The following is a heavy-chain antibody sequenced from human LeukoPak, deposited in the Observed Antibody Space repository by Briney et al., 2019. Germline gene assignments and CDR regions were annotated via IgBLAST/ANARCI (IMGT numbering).Heavy chain of an antibody. CDR2: ISSSGSII. CDR3: ARDLSLYCGGDCYSYFDY. D-gene: IGHD2-21*02. CDR1: GFTFSDYY. V-gene: IGHV3-11*04. Sequence: GGSLRLSCAASGFTFSDYYMSWIRQAPAKGLEWVSYISSSGSIIYYADSVKGRFTISRDNAKNSLYLQMNSLRTEDTAVYYCARDLSLYCGGDCYSYFDYWGQGTLVTVSS. J-gene: IGHJ4*02.